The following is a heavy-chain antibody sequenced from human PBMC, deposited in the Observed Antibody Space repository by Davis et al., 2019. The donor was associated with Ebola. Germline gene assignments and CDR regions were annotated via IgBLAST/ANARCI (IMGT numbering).Heavy chain of an antibody. J-gene: IGHJ4*02. D-gene: IGHD2-15*01. Sequence: GESLKISCAASASTFSNYWMYWVRQAPGEGLEWVSTITASATITYYVDSVKGRFTISRDHSKNTLFLQMNSLRAEDTALYYCAKRGYTSGHYFDQWGQGNLVTVSS. V-gene: IGHV3-23*01. CDR1: ASTFSNYW. CDR2: ITASATIT. CDR3: AKRGYTSGHYFDQ.